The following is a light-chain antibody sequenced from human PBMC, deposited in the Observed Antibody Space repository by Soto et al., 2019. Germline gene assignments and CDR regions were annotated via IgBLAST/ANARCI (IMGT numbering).Light chain of an antibody. CDR3: QLYNNWLGT. Sequence: EIVMTQSPATLSVSRGERATLSCRANQAISSNLAWYQQKPGQAPRLLIYGASTRATGIPDRFSGSGSGTEFTLTISSLQSEDFAVYYCQLYNNWLGTFGRGTKADIK. CDR1: QAISSN. V-gene: IGKV3-15*01. CDR2: GAS. J-gene: IGKJ4*01.